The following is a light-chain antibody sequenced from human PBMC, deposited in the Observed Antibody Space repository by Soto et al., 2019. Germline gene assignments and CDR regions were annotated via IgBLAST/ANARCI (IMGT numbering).Light chain of an antibody. Sequence: DRRSIGSYLAWYQHKPGQAPRLLIYDASNRATGIPPRFSGSGSGTGFTPNLICLEHDEFAVYYCQQHSRWSSHNFRGGTKVDIK. J-gene: IGKJ4*01. CDR3: QQHSRWSSHN. V-gene: IGKV3-11*01. CDR2: DAS. CDR1: RSIGSY.